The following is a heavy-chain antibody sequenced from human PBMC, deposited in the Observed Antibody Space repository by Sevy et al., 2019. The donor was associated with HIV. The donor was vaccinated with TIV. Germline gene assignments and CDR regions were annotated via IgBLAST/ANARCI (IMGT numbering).Heavy chain of an antibody. CDR1: GGSFSGYY. D-gene: IGHD6-13*01. J-gene: IGHJ4*02. Sequence: SETLSLTCAVYGGSFSGYYWSWIRQPPGKGLEWIGEINHSGSTNYNPSLKSRVTISVDTSKSQFSLKLSSVTAADTAVYYCAIGRRLWSSSLPFDYWGQGTLVTVSS. CDR2: INHSGST. V-gene: IGHV4-34*01. CDR3: AIGRRLWSSSLPFDY.